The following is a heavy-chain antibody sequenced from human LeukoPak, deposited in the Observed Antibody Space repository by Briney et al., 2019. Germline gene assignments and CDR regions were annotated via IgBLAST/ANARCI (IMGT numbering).Heavy chain of an antibody. CDR2: ISSSSSYI. Sequence: PGGSLRLSCAASGFTFSSYSMNWVRQAPGKGLEWVSSISSSSSYIYYADSVKGRFTISRDNAKNSLYLQMNSLRAEDTAVYYCARARDGYIHFDYWGQGTLVTVSS. D-gene: IGHD5-24*01. V-gene: IGHV3-21*01. CDR3: ARARDGYIHFDY. J-gene: IGHJ4*02. CDR1: GFTFSSYS.